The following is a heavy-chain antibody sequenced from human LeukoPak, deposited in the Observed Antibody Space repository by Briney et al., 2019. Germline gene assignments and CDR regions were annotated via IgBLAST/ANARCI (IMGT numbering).Heavy chain of an antibody. V-gene: IGHV3-33*06. D-gene: IGHD2-2*01. J-gene: IGHJ4*02. CDR3: AKQGSLVSPGNYFDY. Sequence: GGSLRLSCAASGFTFSSYGMHWVRQAPGKGLEWVAVIWYDGSNKYYADSVKGRFTISRDNSKNTLYLQMDSLRAEDTAVYYCAKQGSLVSPGNYFDYWGQGTLVTVSS. CDR1: GFTFSSYG. CDR2: IWYDGSNK.